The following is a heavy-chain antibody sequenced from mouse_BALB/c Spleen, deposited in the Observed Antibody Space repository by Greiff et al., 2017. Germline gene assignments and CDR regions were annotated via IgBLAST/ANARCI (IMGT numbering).Heavy chain of an antibody. CDR3: ARDSYENYAMDY. CDR2: ISDGGSYT. D-gene: IGHD2-3*01. J-gene: IGHJ4*01. CDR1: GFTFSDYY. V-gene: IGHV5-4*02. Sequence: EVKLVESGGGLVKPGGSLKLSCAASGFTFSDYYMYWVRQTPEKRLEWVATISDGGSYTYYPDSVKGRFTISRDNAKNNLYLQMSSLKSEDTAMYYCARDSYENYAMDYWGQGTSVTVSS.